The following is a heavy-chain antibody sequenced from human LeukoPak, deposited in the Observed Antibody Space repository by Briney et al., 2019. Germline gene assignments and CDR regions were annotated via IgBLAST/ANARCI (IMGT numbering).Heavy chain of an antibody. CDR3: ARGSSSGWFDP. D-gene: IGHD6-13*01. Sequence: PGGSLRLSCAASGFTVISNYMSWVRQAPGKGLEWVSVIYSGGSTYYADSVKGRFTISRDNSKNTLYLQMKRLRAEDTAVYYCARGSSSGWFDPWGQGTLVTVSS. V-gene: IGHV3-66*02. J-gene: IGHJ5*02. CDR2: IYSGGST. CDR1: GFTVISNY.